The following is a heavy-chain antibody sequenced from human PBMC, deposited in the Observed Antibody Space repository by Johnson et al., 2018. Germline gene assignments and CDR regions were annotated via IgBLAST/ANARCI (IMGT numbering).Heavy chain of an antibody. CDR3: KSHPTVPSPEYFQH. V-gene: IGHV1-8*01. D-gene: IGHD4-17*01. Sequence: QVQLVQSGAEVKKPGASVKVSCKASGYSHTSYDINWVRQVTGQGLERMGWMNPKSGSVGNAQKLQDRVTMTRNISISKDYREPRRLTSEASAIYYCKSHPTVPSPEYFQHWGQGTLVIVS. CDR2: MNPKSGSV. J-gene: IGHJ1*01. CDR1: GYSHTSYD.